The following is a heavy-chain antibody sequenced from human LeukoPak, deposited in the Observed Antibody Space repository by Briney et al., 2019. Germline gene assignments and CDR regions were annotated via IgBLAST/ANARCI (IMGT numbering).Heavy chain of an antibody. CDR1: GGSFSGYY. V-gene: IGHV4-34*01. D-gene: IGHD3-10*01. CDR3: ARGLRGLSKPFDP. J-gene: IGHJ5*02. CDR2: INHSGST. Sequence: SETLSLTCAVYGGSFSGYYWSWIRQPPGKGLEWIGEINHSGSTNYNPSLKSRVTISVDRSKNQFSLKLSSVTAADTAVYYCARGLRGLSKPFDPWGQGTLVTVSS.